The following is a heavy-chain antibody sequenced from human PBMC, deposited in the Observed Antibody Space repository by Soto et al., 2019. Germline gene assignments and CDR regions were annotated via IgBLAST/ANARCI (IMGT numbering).Heavy chain of an antibody. J-gene: IGHJ4*02. CDR3: ARQAGIAVAGTGGLDY. V-gene: IGHV1-46*01. CDR1: GYTFTSYY. Sequence: QVQLVQSGAEVKKPGASVKFSCKASGYTFTSYYMHWVRQAPGQGLEWMGIINPSGGSTSYAQKFQGRVTMTRDTSTSTVYMELSSLRSEDTAVYYCARQAGIAVAGTGGLDYWVQGTLVTVSS. CDR2: INPSGGST. D-gene: IGHD6-19*01.